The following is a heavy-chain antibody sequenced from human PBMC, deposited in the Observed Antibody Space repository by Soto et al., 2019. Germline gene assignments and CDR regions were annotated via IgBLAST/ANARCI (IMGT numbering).Heavy chain of an antibody. D-gene: IGHD3-3*01. CDR3: ARGNVRVDFWSGPSFDY. J-gene: IGHJ4*02. Sequence: QVQLQESGPGLVKPSQTLSLTCTVSGGSISSGGYYWSWIRQHPGKGLEWIGYIYYSGSTYYNPSLKRRVTISVDTSKNQFSLKLSSVTAADTALYYCARGNVRVDFWSGPSFDYWGQGTLVTVSS. CDR2: IYYSGST. V-gene: IGHV4-31*03. CDR1: GGSISSGGYY.